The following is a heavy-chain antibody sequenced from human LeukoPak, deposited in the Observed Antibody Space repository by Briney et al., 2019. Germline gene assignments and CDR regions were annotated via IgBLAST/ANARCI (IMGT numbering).Heavy chain of an antibody. Sequence: SVKVSCKASGGTFSSYTISWVRQAPGQGLEWMGRIIPILGIANYSQKIQGRVTITADKSTSTAYMELSSLRSEYTAVYYCASIAVAGKPLFGYWGQGTLVTVSS. CDR2: IIPILGIA. J-gene: IGHJ4*02. V-gene: IGHV1-69*02. CDR3: ASIAVAGKPLFGY. D-gene: IGHD6-19*01. CDR1: GGTFSSYT.